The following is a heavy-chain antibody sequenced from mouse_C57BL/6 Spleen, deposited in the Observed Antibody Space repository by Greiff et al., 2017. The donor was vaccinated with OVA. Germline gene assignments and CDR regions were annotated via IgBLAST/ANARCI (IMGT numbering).Heavy chain of an antibody. V-gene: IGHV5-16*01. CDR2: ISYDGSST. CDR1: GFTFSDYY. D-gene: IGHD1-1*01. Sequence: EVQRVESEGGLVQPGRSMKLSCTASGFTFSDYYMAWVRQVPEKGLEWVANISYDGSSTYYLDSLKSRFIISRDNAKNILYLQMSSLKSEDTATYYCARGDYGSSYAMDYWGQGTSVTVSS. CDR3: ARGDYGSSYAMDY. J-gene: IGHJ4*01.